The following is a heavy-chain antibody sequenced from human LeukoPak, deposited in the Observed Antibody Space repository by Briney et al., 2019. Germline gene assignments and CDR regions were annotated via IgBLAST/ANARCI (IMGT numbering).Heavy chain of an antibody. CDR1: GFTFSSYW. V-gene: IGHV3-7*01. Sequence: GGSLRLSCAASGFTFSSYWMSWVRQAPGEGLEWVANIKQDGSEKYYVDSVKGRFTISRDNAKNSLYLQMNSLRAEDTAVYYCASAGGWTTDGQIDYWGQGTLVTVSS. CDR2: IKQDGSEK. J-gene: IGHJ4*02. D-gene: IGHD3/OR15-3a*01. CDR3: ASAGGWTTDGQIDY.